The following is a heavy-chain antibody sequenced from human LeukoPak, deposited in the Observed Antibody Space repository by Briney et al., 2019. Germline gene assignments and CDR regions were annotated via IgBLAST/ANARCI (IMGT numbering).Heavy chain of an antibody. CDR1: GGSISNYY. Sequence: SETLSLTCTVSGGSISNYYWNWIRQPPGKGLERIGYIYYSGSTNYNPSLKSRVTISIDTSKNEFSLKLSSVTAADTAVYYCARDLIAVAGNWFDPWGQGTLVTVSS. CDR2: IYYSGST. V-gene: IGHV4-59*12. D-gene: IGHD6-19*01. CDR3: ARDLIAVAGNWFDP. J-gene: IGHJ5*02.